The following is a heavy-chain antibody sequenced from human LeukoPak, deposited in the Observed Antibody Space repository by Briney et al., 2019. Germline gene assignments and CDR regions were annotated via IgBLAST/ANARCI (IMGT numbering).Heavy chain of an antibody. CDR3: ARHWAAADGFDY. Sequence: SETLSLTCTVSGGSLRSYYGSWIRQPPGKGLEWIGYIYYIGNTIYNPSLNSRVTITVDTSKNQFSLKLSSVTAADTAVYYCARHWAAADGFDYWGQGTLVTVSS. CDR1: GGSLRSYY. CDR2: IYYIGNT. V-gene: IGHV4-59*08. D-gene: IGHD6-25*01. J-gene: IGHJ4*02.